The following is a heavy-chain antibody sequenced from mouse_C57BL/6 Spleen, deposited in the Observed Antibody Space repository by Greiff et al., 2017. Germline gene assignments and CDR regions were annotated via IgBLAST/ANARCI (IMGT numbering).Heavy chain of an antibody. D-gene: IGHD1-1*01. CDR1: GYTFTSYW. J-gene: IGHJ3*01. CDR3: ARSDSDYYGSSYWFAY. V-gene: IGHV1-72*01. CDR2: IDPNSGGT. Sequence: VQLQQPGAELVMPGASVKLSCKASGYTFTSYWMHWVKQRPGQGLEWIGRIDPNSGGTKYNEKFKSKATLTVDKPSSTAYMQLSSLTSEDSAVYYCARSDSDYYGSSYWFAYWGQGTLVTVSA.